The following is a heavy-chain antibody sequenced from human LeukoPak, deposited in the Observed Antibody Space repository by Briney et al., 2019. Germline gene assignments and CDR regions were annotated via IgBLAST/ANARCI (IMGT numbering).Heavy chain of an antibody. V-gene: IGHV1-3*01. CDR2: INAGNGNT. Sequence: ASVKVSCKASGYTFTSYAMHWVRQAPGQRLEWMGWINAGNGNTKYSQKFQGRVTITRVTSASTAYMELSSLRSEDTAVYYCARRRNYYDSSGYFISMEFDYWGQGTLVTVSS. CDR3: ARRRNYYDSSGYFISMEFDY. J-gene: IGHJ4*02. D-gene: IGHD3-22*01. CDR1: GYTFTSYA.